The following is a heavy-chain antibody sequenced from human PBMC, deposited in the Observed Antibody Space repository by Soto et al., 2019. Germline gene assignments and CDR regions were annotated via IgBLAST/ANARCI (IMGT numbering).Heavy chain of an antibody. D-gene: IGHD2-2*03. CDR3: AKDGYCSSTKCYYYYGMDV. CDR1: GFTLYTYS. J-gene: IGHJ6*02. CDR2: ISGSGGTK. V-gene: IGHV3-23*01. Sequence: RLSCAASGFTLYTYSMSWVPPAPGEGVEWVSGISGSGGTKYYSDSVKGRFTISRDNSKNTMYLQMNSLRAEDTAVYYCAKDGYCSSTKCYYYYGMDVWVQGTTVTVSS.